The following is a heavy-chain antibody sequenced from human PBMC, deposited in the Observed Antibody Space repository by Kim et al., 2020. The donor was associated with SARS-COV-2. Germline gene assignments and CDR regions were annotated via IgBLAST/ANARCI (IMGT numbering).Heavy chain of an antibody. V-gene: IGHV3-53*01. Sequence: GGSLRLSCAASGFTVSSNYMSWVRQAPGKGLEWVSVIYSGGSTYYADSVKGRFTISRDNSKNTLYLQMNSLRAEDTAVYYCARVDYYDSSGYFVDYWGQGTLVTVSS. J-gene: IGHJ4*02. CDR2: IYSGGST. D-gene: IGHD3-22*01. CDR1: GFTVSSNY. CDR3: ARVDYYDSSGYFVDY.